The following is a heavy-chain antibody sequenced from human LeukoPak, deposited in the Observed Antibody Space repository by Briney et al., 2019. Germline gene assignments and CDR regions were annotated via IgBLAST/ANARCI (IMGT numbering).Heavy chain of an antibody. D-gene: IGHD2-2*01. J-gene: IGHJ3*02. CDR3: ARDLRYCSSASCSENGAFDI. V-gene: IGHV3-21*01. CDR2: ISRSGSFI. CDR1: GFTLSSYR. Sequence: GGSLRLSCAHSGFTLSSYRTNWVRQALGERREWGSSISRSGSFIYYADSVKGRFTISRDNARNSLFLQMNSLRAEDTAVYYCARDLRYCSSASCSENGAFDIWGQGTMVTVSS.